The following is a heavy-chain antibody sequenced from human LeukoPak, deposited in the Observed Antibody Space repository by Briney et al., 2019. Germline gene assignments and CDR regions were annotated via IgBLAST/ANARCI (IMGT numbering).Heavy chain of an antibody. V-gene: IGHV3-20*04. D-gene: IGHD6-6*01. Sequence: GGSLRLSCAASGFPFDDYGMSWVRRLPGKGLEWVSGLNWNGGSTTYADSVKGRFTISRDNAKKSLYLQMNSLRAEDAAVYYCAKFWSSSPANYYYYGMDVWGQGTTATVSS. CDR2: LNWNGGST. CDR3: AKFWSSSPANYYYYGMDV. CDR1: GFPFDDYG. J-gene: IGHJ6*02.